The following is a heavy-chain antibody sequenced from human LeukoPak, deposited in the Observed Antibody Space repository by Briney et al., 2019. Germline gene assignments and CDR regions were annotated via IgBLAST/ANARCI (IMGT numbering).Heavy chain of an antibody. Sequence: PGGPLRLSCAASGFTFDDYAMHWVRQAPGKGLEWVSGISWNSGSIGYTDSVKGRFTISRDNAKNSLYLQMNSLRAEDMALYYCAKGVIAVAGPDAFDIWGQGTMVTVSS. V-gene: IGHV3-9*03. CDR1: GFTFDDYA. J-gene: IGHJ3*02. CDR2: ISWNSGSI. D-gene: IGHD6-19*01. CDR3: AKGVIAVAGPDAFDI.